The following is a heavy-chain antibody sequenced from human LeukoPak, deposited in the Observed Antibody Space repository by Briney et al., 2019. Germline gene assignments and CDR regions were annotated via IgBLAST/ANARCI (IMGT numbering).Heavy chain of an antibody. V-gene: IGHV3-9*01. D-gene: IGHD4-17*01. CDR3: AKGLSVTSMGIDY. CDR1: GFTFDDYA. CDR2: ISWNSGSI. Sequence: GGSLRLSCAASGFTFDDYAMHWVRQAPGKGLEWVSGISWNSGSIGYADSVKGRFTISRDNAKNSLYLQMNSLRAEDTALYYCAKGLSVTSMGIDYWGQGTLVTVSS. J-gene: IGHJ4*02.